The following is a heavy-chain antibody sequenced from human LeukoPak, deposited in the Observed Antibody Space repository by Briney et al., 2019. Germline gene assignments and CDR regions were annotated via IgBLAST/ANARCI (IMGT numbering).Heavy chain of an antibody. Sequence: ASVKVSCKVSGYTLTEFSMHWVRQAPGKGLEWMGGFDPEDGETIYAQKFQGRVTMTEDTSTDTAYMELSSLRSEDTAVYYCATDGGRVIPPGSNAFDNWGQGTMVTVSS. J-gene: IGHJ3*02. CDR3: ATDGGRVIPPGSNAFDN. CDR2: FDPEDGET. CDR1: GYTLTEFS. V-gene: IGHV1-24*01. D-gene: IGHD2-15*01.